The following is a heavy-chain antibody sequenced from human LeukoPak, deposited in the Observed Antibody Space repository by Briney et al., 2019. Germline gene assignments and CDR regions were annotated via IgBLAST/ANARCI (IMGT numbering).Heavy chain of an antibody. CDR1: GGSISSSSYY. J-gene: IGHJ6*02. D-gene: IGHD3-3*01. CDR2: IYYSGST. CDR3: ARPGSYYDFWSGLVDYYGMDV. V-gene: IGHV4-39*01. Sequence: SETLSLTCTDSGGSISSSSYYWGWIRQPPGKGLEWIGSIYYSGSTYYNPSLKSRVTISVDTSKNQFSLKLSSVTAADTAVYYCARPGSYYDFWSGLVDYYGMDVWGQGTTVTVSS.